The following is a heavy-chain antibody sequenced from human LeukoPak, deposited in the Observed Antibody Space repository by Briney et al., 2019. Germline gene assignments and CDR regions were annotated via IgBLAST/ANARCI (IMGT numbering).Heavy chain of an antibody. J-gene: IGHJ4*02. V-gene: IGHV3-7*01. D-gene: IGHD4-17*01. CDR2: IRQDGSEK. CDR1: GFTFMSYW. Sequence: PGGSLRLSCAASGFTFMSYWMSWVRQAPGKGLEWVANIRQDGSEKYYVDSVKGRFTISRDNAKNSLYLQMNSLRAEDTAVYYCARDRSASTTVFDYWGQGTLVTVSS. CDR3: ARDRSASTTVFDY.